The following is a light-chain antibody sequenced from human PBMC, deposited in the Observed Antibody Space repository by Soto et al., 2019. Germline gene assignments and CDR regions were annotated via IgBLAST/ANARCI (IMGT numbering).Light chain of an antibody. CDR2: GAS. J-gene: IGKJ2*02. Sequence: EIVLTQSPGTLSLSPGERATLSCRASQSVSRNFLAWYKQKPGQAPKLLISGASSRATCIPDRFSVSGSGTDFTLTISRLEPEYFALYSCQQYGSAPGTFGQGTKLEIK. CDR3: QQYGSAPGT. CDR1: QSVSRNF. V-gene: IGKV3-20*01.